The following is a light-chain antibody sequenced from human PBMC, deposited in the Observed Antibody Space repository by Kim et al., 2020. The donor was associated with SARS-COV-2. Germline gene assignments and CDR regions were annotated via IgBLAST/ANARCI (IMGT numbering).Light chain of an antibody. CDR3: AAWDDSLSGYV. Sequence: ELTQPPSASGTPGQRVTISCSGSSSNIGSNYVYWYQQLPGTAPKLLIYRNNERPSGVPDRFSGSKSGTSASLAISGLRSEDEADYYCAAWDDSLSGYVFGTGTKVTVL. CDR2: RNN. CDR1: SSNIGSNY. J-gene: IGLJ1*01. V-gene: IGLV1-47*01.